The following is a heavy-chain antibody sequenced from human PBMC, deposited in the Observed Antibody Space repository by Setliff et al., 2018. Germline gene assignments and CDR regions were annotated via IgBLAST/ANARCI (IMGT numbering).Heavy chain of an antibody. CDR2: IYTGGST. CDR1: GDSISNGTYY. CDR3: ARDRLRGWFDP. Sequence: SETLSLTCTVSGDSISNGTYYWSYWTWIRQPAGKGLEWIGHIYTGGSTNYNPSLKSRVAMSVDTSKNQFSLRLSSVTAADTAIYYCARDRLRGWFDPWGQGTLVTVS. D-gene: IGHD2-21*02. V-gene: IGHV4-61*09. J-gene: IGHJ5*02.